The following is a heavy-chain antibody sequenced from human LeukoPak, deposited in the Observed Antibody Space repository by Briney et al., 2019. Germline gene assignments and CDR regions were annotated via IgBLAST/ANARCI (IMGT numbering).Heavy chain of an antibody. V-gene: IGHV3-30-3*01. Sequence: GGSLRLSCAASGFTFSSYAMHWVRQAPGKGLEWVAVISYDGSNKYYADSVKGRFTISRDNSKNTLYLQMNSLRAEDTAVYYCARELGIHAYYGMDVWGQGTTVTVSS. CDR2: ISYDGSNK. CDR1: GFTFSSYA. CDR3: ARELGIHAYYGMDV. D-gene: IGHD7-27*01. J-gene: IGHJ6*02.